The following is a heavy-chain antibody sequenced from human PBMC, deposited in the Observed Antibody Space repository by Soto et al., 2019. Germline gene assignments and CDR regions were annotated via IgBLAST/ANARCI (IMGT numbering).Heavy chain of an antibody. CDR1: GGSFSCHY. V-gene: IGHV4-59*11. D-gene: IGHD4-17*01. J-gene: IGHJ4*02. Sequence: SETLSLTCAVYGGSFSCHYGSWIRQPPGKGLEWIGYIYYSGSTNYNPSLKSRVTISVDTSKNQFSLKLSSVTAADTAVYYCARRYGASFDYWGQGTLVTVSS. CDR3: ARRYGASFDY. CDR2: IYYSGST.